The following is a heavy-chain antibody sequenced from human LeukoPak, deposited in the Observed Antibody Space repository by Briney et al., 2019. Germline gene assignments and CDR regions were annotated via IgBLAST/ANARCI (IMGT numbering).Heavy chain of an antibody. CDR3: AREGYYGSGSAAGYYYYGMDV. CDR2: IIPIFGTA. V-gene: IGHV1-69*01. Sequence: SVRLSRKASGGTFSSYAISWVRQAPGQGLEWMGGIIPIFGTANYAQKFQGRVTITADECTSTAYMELSSLRSEDTAVYYCAREGYYGSGSAAGYYYYGMDVWGQETTVPVSS. CDR1: GGTFSSYA. J-gene: IGHJ6*02. D-gene: IGHD3-10*01.